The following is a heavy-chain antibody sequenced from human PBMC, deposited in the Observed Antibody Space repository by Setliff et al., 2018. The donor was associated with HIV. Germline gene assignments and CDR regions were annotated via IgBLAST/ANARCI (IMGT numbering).Heavy chain of an antibody. D-gene: IGHD5-12*01. CDR1: GFAFSTYS. J-gene: IGHJ6*03. CDR2: VTSTSTYL. V-gene: IGHV3-21*01. Sequence: PGGSLRLSCAASGFAFSTYSMNWVRQAPGKRLEWVSSVTSTSTYLYYANSVKGRVTISRDNAKNSLYLQMSSLRAGDTAVYYCARVMGGATTSNFYYYHMDVWGKGTTVTVSS. CDR3: ARVMGGATTSNFYYYHMDV.